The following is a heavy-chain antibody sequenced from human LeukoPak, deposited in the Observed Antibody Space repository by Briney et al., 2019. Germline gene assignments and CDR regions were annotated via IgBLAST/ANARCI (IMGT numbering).Heavy chain of an antibody. CDR3: ARYSMVTATNWFDP. D-gene: IGHD2-21*02. J-gene: IGHJ5*02. Sequence: PSETLSLTCAVYGGSFSGYCWSWIRQPPGKGLEWIGEINHSGSTNYNPSLKSRVTISVDTSKNQFSLKLSSVTAADTAVYYCARYSMVTATNWFDPWGQGTLVTVSS. CDR2: INHSGST. V-gene: IGHV4-34*01. CDR1: GGSFSGYC.